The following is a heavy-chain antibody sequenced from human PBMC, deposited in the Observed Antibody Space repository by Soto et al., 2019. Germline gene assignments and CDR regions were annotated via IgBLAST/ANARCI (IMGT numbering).Heavy chain of an antibody. J-gene: IGHJ3*02. V-gene: IGHV3-21*02. CDR3: ARDQLHFSSGGKKGPFDI. CDR2: ISGSTTDI. Sequence: EVQLVESGGGLVKPGGSLRLSCAASGFTFSTFAMNWVRRAPGKGLEWVSSISGSTTDIYYADSVKGRFTGSRDNAKNALFLQLRSLRAEDTAVYYCARDQLHFSSGGKKGPFDIWGQGTMVTVSS. CDR1: GFTFSTFA. D-gene: IGHD6-19*01.